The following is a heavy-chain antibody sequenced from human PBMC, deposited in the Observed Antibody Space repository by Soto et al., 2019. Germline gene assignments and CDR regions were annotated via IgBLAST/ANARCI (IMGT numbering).Heavy chain of an antibody. D-gene: IGHD4-17*01. CDR3: ARDFRSYGDYGHFDY. V-gene: IGHV3-33*01. Sequence: GGSLRLSCAASGFTFSSYGMHWVRQAPGKGLEWVAVIWYDGSNKYYADSVKGRFTISRDNSKNTLYLQMNSLRAEDTAVYYCARDFRSYGDYGHFDYWGQGTLVTVSS. J-gene: IGHJ4*02. CDR1: GFTFSSYG. CDR2: IWYDGSNK.